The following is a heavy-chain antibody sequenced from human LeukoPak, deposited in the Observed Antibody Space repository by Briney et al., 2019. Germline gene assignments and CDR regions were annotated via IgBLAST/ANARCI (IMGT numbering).Heavy chain of an antibody. CDR1: GYTFSAFY. D-gene: IGHD1-26*01. Sequence: GASVKVSCKASGYTFSAFYIHWVRRAPGQGLEWMGRFNPSNGATKIAQKFQGRVTLTGDTSIRTGYMELSSLRSEDTAVYYCARDSSGSYYGYFDYWGQGTLVTVSS. J-gene: IGHJ4*02. V-gene: IGHV1-2*02. CDR3: ARDSSGSYYGYFDY. CDR2: FNPSNGAT.